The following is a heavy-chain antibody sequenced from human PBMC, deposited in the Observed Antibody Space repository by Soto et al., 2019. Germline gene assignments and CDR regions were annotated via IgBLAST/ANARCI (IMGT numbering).Heavy chain of an antibody. Sequence: GGSLRLSCAASGFTFSSYGMHWVRQAPGKGLEWVAVIWYDGSNKYYADSVKGRFTISRDNSKNTLYLQMNRLRAEDTAVYYCARDLDYGDYLRSPMDVWGQGTTVTVSS. CDR2: IWYDGSNK. CDR1: GFTFSSYG. CDR3: ARDLDYGDYLRSPMDV. D-gene: IGHD4-17*01. J-gene: IGHJ6*02. V-gene: IGHV3-33*01.